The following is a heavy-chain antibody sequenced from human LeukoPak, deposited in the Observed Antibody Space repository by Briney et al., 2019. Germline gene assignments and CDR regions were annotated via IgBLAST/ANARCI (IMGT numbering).Heavy chain of an antibody. CDR2: IYYSGST. CDR1: GGSISSYY. V-gene: IGHV4-59*08. J-gene: IGHJ6*03. CDR3: ARGSRDYYYYMDV. Sequence: SETLSLTCTVSGGSISSYYWSWIRQPPGKGLEWIGYIYYSGSTNYNPSLKSRVTISVDTSKNQFSLKLSSVTAADTAVYYCARGSRDYYYYMDVWGKGTTVTVSS.